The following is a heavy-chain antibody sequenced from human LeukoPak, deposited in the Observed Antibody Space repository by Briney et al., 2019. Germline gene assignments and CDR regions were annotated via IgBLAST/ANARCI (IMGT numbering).Heavy chain of an antibody. J-gene: IGHJ4*02. V-gene: IGHV3-53*01. Sequence: PGGSLRLSGAASGFTVSSNYMSWVRQAPGKGLEWVSVIYSGGSTYYADSVKGRFTISRDNSKNTLYLQMNSLRAEDTAVYYCARGRDFWSGYGYWGQGTLVTVSS. D-gene: IGHD3-3*01. CDR1: GFTVSSNY. CDR2: IYSGGST. CDR3: ARGRDFWSGYGY.